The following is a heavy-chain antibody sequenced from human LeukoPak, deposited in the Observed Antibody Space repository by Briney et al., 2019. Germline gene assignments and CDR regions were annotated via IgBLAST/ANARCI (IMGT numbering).Heavy chain of an antibody. Sequence: PGGSLRLSCAASEFAFSTYNMNWVRQAPGKGLEWVANIKEDGSEKYCVDSVKGRFTISRDNAKNSLYLQMNSLRADDTAVYYCANLNYDNNSWGQGTLVTVSS. CDR2: IKEDGSEK. CDR3: ANLNYDNNS. J-gene: IGHJ4*02. CDR1: EFAFSTYN. D-gene: IGHD3-22*01. V-gene: IGHV3-7*03.